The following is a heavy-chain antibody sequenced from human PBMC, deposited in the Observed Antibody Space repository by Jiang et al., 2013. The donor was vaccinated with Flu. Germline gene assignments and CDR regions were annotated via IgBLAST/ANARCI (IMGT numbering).Heavy chain of an antibody. CDR1: GFTFSSYA. J-gene: IGHJ5*02. V-gene: IGHV3-23*04. D-gene: IGHD3-10*01. Sequence: QLVESGGGLVQPGGSLGLSCAASGFTFSSYAMSWVRQAPGKGLEWVSAISGSGGSTYYADSVKGRFTISRDNSKNTLYLQMNSLRAEDTAVYYCASIGVLWFGELSPNWFDPWGQGTLVTVSS. CDR2: ISGSGGST. CDR3: ASIGVLWFGELSPNWFDP.